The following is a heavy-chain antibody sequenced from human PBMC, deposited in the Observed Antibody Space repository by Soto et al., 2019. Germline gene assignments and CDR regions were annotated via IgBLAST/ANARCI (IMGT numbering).Heavy chain of an antibody. V-gene: IGHV3-23*01. CDR2: ISATGGRA. Sequence: EVQLLESGGGLVPPGGSLRLSCAASGFSLSNFALSWVRQAPGKGLEWVSVISATGGRATYADSVKGRFTISRDNSKNELSLEMSSLRADATATYYCAKDRVALAGMGFFDSWGQGTVVIVSS. CDR3: AKDRVALAGMGFFDS. D-gene: IGHD6-19*01. J-gene: IGHJ4*02. CDR1: GFSLSNFA.